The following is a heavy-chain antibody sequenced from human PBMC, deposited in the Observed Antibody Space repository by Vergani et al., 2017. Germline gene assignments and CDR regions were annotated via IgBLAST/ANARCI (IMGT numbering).Heavy chain of an antibody. CDR3: ARATDSGYYYAFDI. J-gene: IGHJ3*02. D-gene: IGHD3-22*01. V-gene: IGHV2-70*04. CDR2: IDWDDDK. Sequence: QVTLKESGPALVKPTQTLTLTCTFSGFSLSTSGMRVSWIRQPPGKALEWLARIDWDDDKFYSTSLKTRLTISKDTSKNQVVLTMTNMDPVDTATYYCARATDSGYYYAFDIWGQGTMVTVSS. CDR1: GFSLSTSGMR.